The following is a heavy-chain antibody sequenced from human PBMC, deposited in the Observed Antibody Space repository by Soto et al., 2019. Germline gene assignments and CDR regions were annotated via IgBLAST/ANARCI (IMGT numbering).Heavy chain of an antibody. D-gene: IGHD2-21*02. Sequence: GGSLRLSCAASGFTFSNAWMSWVRQAPGKGLEWVGRIKSKTDGGTTDYAAPVKGRFTISRDDSKNTLYLQMNSLKTEDAAVYYCTTDRGSCGVDCYDAFDIGGQGTMVTVSS. V-gene: IGHV3-15*01. J-gene: IGHJ3*02. CDR1: GFTFSNAW. CDR3: TTDRGSCGVDCYDAFDI. CDR2: IKSKTDGGTT.